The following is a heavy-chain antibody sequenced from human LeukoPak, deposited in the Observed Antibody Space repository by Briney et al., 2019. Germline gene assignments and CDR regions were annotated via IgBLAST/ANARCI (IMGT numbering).Heavy chain of an antibody. CDR3: ARDQTYSGSGIYTYFDY. CDR1: GGSISSYY. Sequence: SETLSLTCTVSGGSISSYYWSWIRQPPGKGLEWIGYIIYSGGTNYNPSLRSRVTISADTSKNHFSLKLTSVTAADTAVYYCARDQTYSGSGIYTYFDYWGQGILVTVSS. D-gene: IGHD3-10*01. V-gene: IGHV4-59*12. J-gene: IGHJ4*02. CDR2: IIYSGGT.